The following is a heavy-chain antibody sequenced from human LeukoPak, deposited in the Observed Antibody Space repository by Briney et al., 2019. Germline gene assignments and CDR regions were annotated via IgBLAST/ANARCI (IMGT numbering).Heavy chain of an antibody. Sequence: SETLSLTCAVYGGSFIGYYWSWIRQPPGKGLEWIGEINHSGSTNYNPSLKSRVTISVDTSKNQFSLKLSSVTAADTAVYYCARDFIAARPFDYWGQGTLVTVSS. CDR1: GGSFIGYY. V-gene: IGHV4-34*01. J-gene: IGHJ4*02. CDR3: ARDFIAARPFDY. D-gene: IGHD6-6*01. CDR2: INHSGST.